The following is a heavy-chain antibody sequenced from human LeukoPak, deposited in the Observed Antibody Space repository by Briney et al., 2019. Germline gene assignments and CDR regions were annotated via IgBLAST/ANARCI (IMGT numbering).Heavy chain of an antibody. D-gene: IGHD3-10*01. Sequence: ASVKVSRKASGYTFTGYYMHWVRQAPGQGLEWMGWINPNSGGTNYAQKFQGRVTMTRDTSISTAYMELSRLRSDDTAVYYCARDTRSGSYYLGTDYWGQGTLVTVSS. V-gene: IGHV1-2*02. CDR1: GYTFTGYY. CDR2: INPNSGGT. J-gene: IGHJ4*02. CDR3: ARDTRSGSYYLGTDY.